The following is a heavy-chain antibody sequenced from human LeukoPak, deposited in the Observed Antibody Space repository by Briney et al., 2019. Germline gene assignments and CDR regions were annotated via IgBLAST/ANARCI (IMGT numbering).Heavy chain of an antibody. Sequence: SETLSLTCAVYGGSFSGYYWSGIREPPGEGLGWIGEINHSGSTNYNPSLKSRVTISVDTSKNQFSLKLSSVTAADTAVYYCARISPRGTYYYDSSGYWSRYFDYWGQGTLVTVSS. CDR3: ARISPRGTYYYDSSGYWSRYFDY. V-gene: IGHV4-34*01. J-gene: IGHJ4*02. CDR2: INHSGST. D-gene: IGHD3-22*01. CDR1: GGSFSGYY.